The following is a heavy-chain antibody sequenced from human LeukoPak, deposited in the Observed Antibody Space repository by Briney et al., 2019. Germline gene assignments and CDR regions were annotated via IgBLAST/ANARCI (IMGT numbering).Heavy chain of an antibody. CDR1: GFTVSSNY. Sequence: GGSLRLSCAASGFTVSSNYMSWVRQAPGKGLEWVSVIYSGGSTYYADSVKGRFTISRDNSKNTLYLQMNGLRAEDTAVYYCARGGDYGDSQAVDPWGQGTLVTVSS. V-gene: IGHV3-66*02. J-gene: IGHJ5*02. CDR3: ARGGDYGDSQAVDP. CDR2: IYSGGST. D-gene: IGHD4-17*01.